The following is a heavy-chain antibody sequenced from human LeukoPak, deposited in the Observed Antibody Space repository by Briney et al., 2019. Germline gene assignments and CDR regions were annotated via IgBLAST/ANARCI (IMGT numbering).Heavy chain of an antibody. CDR1: GFTFSSYW. D-gene: IGHD3-9*01. Sequence: GGSLRLSCAASGFTFSSYWMSWVRQAPGKGLEWVANIKQDGSEKYYVDSVKGRFTISRDNAKNSLYLQMNSLRAEDTALYYCAKDSTTLFGAFDIWGQGTMVTVSS. CDR3: AKDSTTLFGAFDI. CDR2: IKQDGSEK. J-gene: IGHJ3*02. V-gene: IGHV3-7*03.